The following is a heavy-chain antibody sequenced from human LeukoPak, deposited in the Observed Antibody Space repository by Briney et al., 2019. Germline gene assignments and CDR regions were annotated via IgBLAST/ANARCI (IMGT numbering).Heavy chain of an antibody. CDR1: GFTFSSYG. CDR3: AKDRYGDYLRVFDH. Sequence: GRSLRLSCAASGFTFSSYGMHWVRQAPGKGLEWVAVIWYDGSNIYYADSVKGRFTISRDNSKNTLYLQMDSLRAEDTAVYYCAKDRYGDYLRVFDHWGQGTLVTVSS. CDR2: IWYDGSNI. D-gene: IGHD4-17*01. V-gene: IGHV3-33*06. J-gene: IGHJ4*02.